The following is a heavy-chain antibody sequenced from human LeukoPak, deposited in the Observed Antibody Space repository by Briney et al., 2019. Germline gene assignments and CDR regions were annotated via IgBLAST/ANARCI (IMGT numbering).Heavy chain of an antibody. CDR3: ARSIHYYYFDY. D-gene: IGHD2/OR15-2a*01. J-gene: IGHJ4*02. CDR2: IWYDGSNK. Sequence: PGGSLRLSCAASGFTFSSYGMHWVRQAPGKGLEWVAVIWYDGSNKYYADSVKGRFTISRDNSKNTLYLQMNSLRAEGTAVYYCARSIHYYYFDYWGQGTLVTVSS. CDR1: GFTFSSYG. V-gene: IGHV3-33*01.